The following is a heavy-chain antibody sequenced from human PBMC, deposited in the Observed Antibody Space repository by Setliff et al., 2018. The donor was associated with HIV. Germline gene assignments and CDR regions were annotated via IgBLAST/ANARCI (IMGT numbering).Heavy chain of an antibody. J-gene: IGHJ5*02. D-gene: IGHD1-26*01. CDR2: IYHSGST. V-gene: IGHV4-38-2*01. CDR3: ARRKVGAHTGGWFDP. Sequence: SETLSLTCAVSGYSISSGYSWGWIRQSPGKGLEWIGSIYHSGSTYYNPSLKSRVTISVDTSKNQFSLKLSSVTAADTAVYYCARRKVGAHTGGWFDPWGQGTLVT. CDR1: GYSISSGYS.